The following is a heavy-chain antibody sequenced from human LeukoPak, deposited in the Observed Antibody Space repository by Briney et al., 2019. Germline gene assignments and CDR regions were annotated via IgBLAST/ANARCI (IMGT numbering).Heavy chain of an antibody. CDR3: ARVSMAGAFDI. CDR1: GGSVSSESYH. CDR2: IYTSGST. J-gene: IGHJ3*02. Sequence: SETLSLTCTVSGGSVSSESYHWSWIRQPAGKGLEWIGRIYTSGSTNYNPSLKSRVTMSVDTSKNQFSLKLSSVTAADTAVYYCARVSMAGAFDIWGQGTMVTVSS. D-gene: IGHD2/OR15-2a*01. V-gene: IGHV4-61*02.